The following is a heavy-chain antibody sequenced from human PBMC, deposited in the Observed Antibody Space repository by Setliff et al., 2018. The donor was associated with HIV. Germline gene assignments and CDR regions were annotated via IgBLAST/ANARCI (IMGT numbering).Heavy chain of an antibody. CDR2: VDPEGGET. D-gene: IGHD3-10*01. CDR1: GYTFTDYY. CDR3: ARGGDDYGPGTWTFDY. V-gene: IGHV1-69-2*01. J-gene: IGHJ4*02. Sequence: ASVKVSCKASGYTFTDYYMHWVKQAPGKGPEWMGRVDPEGGETIYAEKFQGRVTITADTSISTAYMQVTRLTSDDTAVYSCARGGDDYGPGTWTFDYWGQGTLVTVS.